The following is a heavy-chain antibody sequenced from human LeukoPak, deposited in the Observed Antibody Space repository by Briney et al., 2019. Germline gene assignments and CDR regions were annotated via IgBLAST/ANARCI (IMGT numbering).Heavy chain of an antibody. CDR3: AKNRDSSDYPRDFDF. V-gene: IGHV3-30*02. Sequence: GGSLRLSCAPFGFTFSSYGMQWVCQTPGKGLGWVAFIRHDGSYPQYADSVKGRFTASRDNSKDMVYLQVNSLRTEDTAVYYCAKNRDSSDYPRDFDFWGQGTLITVSS. CDR1: GFTFSSYG. D-gene: IGHD3-22*01. J-gene: IGHJ4*02. CDR2: IRHDGSYP.